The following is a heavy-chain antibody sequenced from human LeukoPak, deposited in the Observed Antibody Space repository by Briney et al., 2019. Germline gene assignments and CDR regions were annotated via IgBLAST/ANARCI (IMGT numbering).Heavy chain of an antibody. D-gene: IGHD6-19*01. CDR1: GFTFSTYA. Sequence: GGSLRLSCAASGFTFSTYAMHWVRQAPGKGLEWVAMIWYNGKNKHYADSVKGRFTISRDNSKNTLDLQMNSLRADDTAVYYCVRDPSNSGWAFDYWGQGTLVTVSS. J-gene: IGHJ4*02. V-gene: IGHV3-33*01. CDR2: IWYNGKNK. CDR3: VRDPSNSGWAFDY.